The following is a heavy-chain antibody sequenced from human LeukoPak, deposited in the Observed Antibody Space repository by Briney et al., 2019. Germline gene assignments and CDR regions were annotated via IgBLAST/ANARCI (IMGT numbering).Heavy chain of an antibody. V-gene: IGHV1-69*13. J-gene: IGHJ5*02. CDR2: IIPIFGTA. CDR3: APIDVDYVWGVTDP. D-gene: IGHD3-16*01. Sequence: ASVKVSCKTSGYTFTGYYMHWVRQAPGQGLEWMGGIIPIFGTANYAQKFQGRVTITADESTSTAYMELSSLRSEDTAVYYCAPIDVDYVWGVTDPWGQGTLVTVSS. CDR1: GYTFTGYY.